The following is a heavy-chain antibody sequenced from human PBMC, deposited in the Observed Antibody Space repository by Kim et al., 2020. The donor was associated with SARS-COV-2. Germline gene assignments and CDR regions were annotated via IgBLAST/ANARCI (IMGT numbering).Heavy chain of an antibody. D-gene: IGHD1-26*01. Sequence: PGGSLRLSCAASGFTFSSYAMHWVRQAPGKGLEWVAVISYDGSNKYYADSVKGRFTISRDNSKNTLYLQMNSLRAEDTAVYYCARARGGSYYYGMDVWGQ. CDR1: GFTFSSYA. J-gene: IGHJ6*02. CDR2: ISYDGSNK. V-gene: IGHV3-30-3*01. CDR3: ARARGGSYYYGMDV.